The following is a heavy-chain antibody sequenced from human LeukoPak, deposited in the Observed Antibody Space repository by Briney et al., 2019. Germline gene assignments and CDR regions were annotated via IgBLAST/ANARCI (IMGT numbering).Heavy chain of an antibody. D-gene: IGHD1-26*01. J-gene: IGHJ3*02. CDR3: AREALVGATKGAFDI. CDR1: GYTFTSYG. V-gene: IGHV1-69*13. Sequence: SVKVSCKASGYTFTSYGISWVRQAPGQGLEWMGGIIPIFGTANYAQKFQGRVTITADESTSTAYMELSSLRSEDTAVYYCAREALVGATKGAFDIWGQGIMVTVSS. CDR2: IIPIFGTA.